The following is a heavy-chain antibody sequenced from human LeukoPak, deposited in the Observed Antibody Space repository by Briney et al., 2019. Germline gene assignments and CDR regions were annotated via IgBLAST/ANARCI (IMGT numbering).Heavy chain of an antibody. CDR2: ISSSSSTI. J-gene: IGHJ4*02. CDR1: GFTFSSYS. V-gene: IGHV3-48*04. Sequence: GGSLRLSCAASGFTFSSYSMNWVRQAPGKGLEWVSYISSSSSTIYYADSVKGRFTISRDNAKNSLYLQMNSLRAEGTAVYYCARDRPACSGGSCYPDYWGQGTLVTVSS. CDR3: ARDRPACSGGSCYPDY. D-gene: IGHD2-15*01.